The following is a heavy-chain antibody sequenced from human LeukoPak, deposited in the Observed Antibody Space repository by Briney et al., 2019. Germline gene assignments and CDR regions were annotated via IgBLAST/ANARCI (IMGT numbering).Heavy chain of an antibody. CDR1: GFTFSSYS. V-gene: IGHV3-21*04. CDR2: ISSSSRYI. CDR3: ARVPPIGSGSFFDY. D-gene: IGHD6-19*01. J-gene: IGHJ4*02. Sequence: GGSLRLSCAASGFTFSSYSMNWVRQAPGKGLEWVSSISSSSRYIYYADSVKGRFTISRDNAKNSLYLQMNSLRAEDTAVYYCARVPPIGSGSFFDYWGQGTLVTVSS.